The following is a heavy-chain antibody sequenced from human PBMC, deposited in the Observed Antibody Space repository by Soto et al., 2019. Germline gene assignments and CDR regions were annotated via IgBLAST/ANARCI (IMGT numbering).Heavy chain of an antibody. CDR1: GFSVSDIY. Sequence: GGSLRLSCAGSGFSVSDIYMSWVPQAPGKGLEWVSLIYSDASTYYADSVKGRFTISRDNSKNTLFLQMNSLRAEDTAVYYCARVDTLTAGVHYWGLGTLVTVSS. CDR3: ARVDTLTAGVHY. D-gene: IGHD6-13*01. CDR2: IYSDAST. V-gene: IGHV3-66*01. J-gene: IGHJ4*01.